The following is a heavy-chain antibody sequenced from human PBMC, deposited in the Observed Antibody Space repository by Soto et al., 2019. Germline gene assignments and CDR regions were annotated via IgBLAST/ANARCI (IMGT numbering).Heavy chain of an antibody. Sequence: QVQLVQSGAEVKKPGASVKVSCKASGYTFITYGVSWVRQAPGQGLDWLGWISTYNGNTRYAERLQGRVTMTTETTTNTAYMELRNLRSDDTAVYYWARGQKDYYDNSANYFLDYWGQGTLVTVSS. J-gene: IGHJ4*02. D-gene: IGHD3-22*01. CDR1: GYTFITYG. V-gene: IGHV1-18*01. CDR3: ARGQKDYYDNSANYFLDY. CDR2: ISTYNGNT.